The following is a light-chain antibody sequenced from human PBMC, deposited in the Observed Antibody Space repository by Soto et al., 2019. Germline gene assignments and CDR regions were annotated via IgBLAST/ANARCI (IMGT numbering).Light chain of an antibody. J-gene: IGKJ2*01. V-gene: IGKV1-6*01. CDR2: AAS. CDR3: LQDYNYPYT. CDR1: QGIRNN. Sequence: AIQVTQSPSSLSASVGDRVAITCRASQGIRNNLGWYQQKPGKAPKLLIYAASSLQSGVPSRFSGSGSGTDFTLTISSLQPEDFATYFCLQDYNYPYTFGQGTKLEIK.